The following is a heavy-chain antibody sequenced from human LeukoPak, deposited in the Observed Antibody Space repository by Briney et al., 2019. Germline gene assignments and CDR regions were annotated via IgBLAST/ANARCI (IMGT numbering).Heavy chain of an antibody. CDR3: ARSATSIAAAGNWFDP. J-gene: IGHJ5*02. CDR2: INPNSGGT. CDR1: GYTFTGYY. Sequence: ASVKVSCKASGYTFTGYYMHWVRQAPGQGLEWMGWINPNSGGTNYAQKFQGWVTMTRDTSISTAYMELSRLRSDDTAVYCCARSATSIAAAGNWFDPWGQGTLVTVSS. V-gene: IGHV1-2*04. D-gene: IGHD6-13*01.